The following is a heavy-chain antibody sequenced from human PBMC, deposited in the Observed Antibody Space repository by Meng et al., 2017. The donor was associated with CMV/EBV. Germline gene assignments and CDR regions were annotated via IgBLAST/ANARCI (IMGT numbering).Heavy chain of an antibody. CDR3: ARDKRFQGWFDP. CDR1: GFTFSSYS. D-gene: IGHD5-24*01. CDR2: ISSSSSYI. Sequence: GGSLRLSCAASGFTFSSYSMNWVRQAPGKGLEWVSSISSSSSYIYYADSVKGRFTISRDNAKNSLYLQMNSLRAEDTAVYYCARDKRFQGWFDPWGQGTLVTVPQ. J-gene: IGHJ5*02. V-gene: IGHV3-21*01.